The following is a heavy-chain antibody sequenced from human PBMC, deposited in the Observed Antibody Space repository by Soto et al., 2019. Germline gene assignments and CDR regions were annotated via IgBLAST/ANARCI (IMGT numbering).Heavy chain of an antibody. V-gene: IGHV3-74*01. CDR1: GFTFSTHW. J-gene: IGHJ4*02. D-gene: IGHD6-13*01. CDR2: ISADGAGT. Sequence: GGSLRLSCAASGFTFSTHWMHWVRQAPGKGLVWVSRISADGAGTYYADSVKGRFTISRDNSKNTLSLQMNSLRAEDTAIFYCARISSSSCTDYWGQGTLVTVSS. CDR3: ARISSSSCTDY.